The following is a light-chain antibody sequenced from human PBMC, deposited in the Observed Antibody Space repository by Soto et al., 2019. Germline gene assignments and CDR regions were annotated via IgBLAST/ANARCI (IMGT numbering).Light chain of an antibody. CDR1: QDISNY. Sequence: DIQMTQSPSSLSASVGDRVTITCQASQDISNYLNWYQQKPGKAPKLLIYDASNLETGVPSRFSESGSGTDFTFTISSLQPEDIATYYCQQYDNRPFTFGPGTKVAIK. CDR2: DAS. J-gene: IGKJ3*01. CDR3: QQYDNRPFT. V-gene: IGKV1-33*01.